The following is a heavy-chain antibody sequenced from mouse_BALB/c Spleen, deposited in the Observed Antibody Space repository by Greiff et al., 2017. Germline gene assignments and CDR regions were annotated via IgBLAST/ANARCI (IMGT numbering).Heavy chain of an antibody. CDR3: ARDGRRDALFDD. J-gene: IGHJ2*01. D-gene: IGHD2-3*01. V-gene: IGHV1S29*02. Sequence: EVQLQQSGPELVKPGASVKISCKASGYTFTDYNMHWVKQSHGKSLEWIGYIYPYNGGTGYNQKFKSKATLTVDNSSSTAYMELRSLTSEDSAVYYCARDGRRDALFDDWGQGTTLTVSS. CDR1: GYTFTDYN. CDR2: IYPYNGGT.